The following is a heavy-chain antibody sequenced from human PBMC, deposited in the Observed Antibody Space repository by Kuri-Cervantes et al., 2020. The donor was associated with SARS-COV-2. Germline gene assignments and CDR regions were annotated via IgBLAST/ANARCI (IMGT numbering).Heavy chain of an antibody. CDR1: EFTFSSYA. Sequence: GESLKISCAASEFTFSSYAVTWVRQAPGKGLEWVSTITGSAGRTNYADSVKGRFTISRDNSKNTMYLQMNSVRAEDTALYYCAKGISVEKARVGENWGQGTLVTVSS. J-gene: IGHJ4*02. CDR2: ITGSAGRT. CDR3: AKGISVEKARVGEN. V-gene: IGHV3-23*01. D-gene: IGHD5-24*01.